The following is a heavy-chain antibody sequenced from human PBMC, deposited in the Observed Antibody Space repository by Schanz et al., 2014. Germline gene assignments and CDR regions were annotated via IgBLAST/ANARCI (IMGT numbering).Heavy chain of an antibody. Sequence: QLQLQESGPGLVKPSETLSLTCTVSGGSISSSNYYWGWIRQPPGKGLEWIESIYYSGSTYYNPSFKSRVTTSVDPSKNQFSLKLSSVPAADTAVYYCARQFYDILTGYWFPYYFDYWGQGTLVTVSS. CDR3: ARQFYDILTGYWFPYYFDY. J-gene: IGHJ4*02. D-gene: IGHD3-9*01. CDR2: IYYSGST. V-gene: IGHV4-39*01. CDR1: GGSISSSNYY.